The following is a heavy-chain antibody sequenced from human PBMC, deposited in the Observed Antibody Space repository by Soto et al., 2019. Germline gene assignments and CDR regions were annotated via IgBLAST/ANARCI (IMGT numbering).Heavy chain of an antibody. CDR1: GFTFSGFG. V-gene: IGHV3-33*01. CDR2: IWYDGSDK. J-gene: IGHJ4*02. D-gene: IGHD3-16*01. CDR3: AFGNLSYYFDF. Sequence: GGSLRLSCAASGFTFSGFGMHWVSQAPGKGLEWVAIIWYDGSDKYYADSVKGRFTISRDNSKNTLYLQMNSLRAEDTAVYHCAFGNLSYYFDFWGQGTPVTVSS.